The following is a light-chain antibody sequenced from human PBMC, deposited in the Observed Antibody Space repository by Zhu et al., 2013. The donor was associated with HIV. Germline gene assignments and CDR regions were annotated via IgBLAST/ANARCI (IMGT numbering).Light chain of an antibody. Sequence: YELTQPPSVSVSPGQTASITCSGDKLGDKYASWYQQKPGQSPVLVIYRDTKRPSGIPERFSGSNSGDTATLTITGTQAMDEADYYCQAWDSSTVVFGGGTKLTVL. J-gene: IGLJ2*01. CDR3: QAWDSSTVV. CDR2: RDT. V-gene: IGLV3-1*01. CDR1: KLGDKY.